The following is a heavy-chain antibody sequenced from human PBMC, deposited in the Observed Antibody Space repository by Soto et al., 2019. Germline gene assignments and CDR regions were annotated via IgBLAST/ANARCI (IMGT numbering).Heavy chain of an antibody. D-gene: IGHD3-10*01. V-gene: IGHV4-39*01. CDR2: IHHSGST. CDR3: ARHVFTTVVRGFLITFDNYRGTEV. Sequence: SETLSLTCTVSGASISSSSYSWGWIRQPPGKGLEWIGNIHHSGSTYYNPSLKSRVTISVDTSKDQLSLKLSSVTAADTAVYYCARHVFTTVVRGFLITFDNYRGTEVWGQGTTVTVSS. J-gene: IGHJ6*02. CDR1: GASISSSSYS.